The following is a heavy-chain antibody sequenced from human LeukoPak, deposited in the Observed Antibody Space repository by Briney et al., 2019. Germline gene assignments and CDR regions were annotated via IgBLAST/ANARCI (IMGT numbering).Heavy chain of an antibody. J-gene: IGHJ3*02. V-gene: IGHV1-58*02. D-gene: IGHD3-22*01. CDR2: IVVGSGNT. Sequence: GASVKVSCKASGFTFTSSAMQWVRQARGQRLEWIGWIVVGSGNTNYAQKFQERVTITRDMSTSTAYMELSSLRSEDTAVYYCAAIYYYDSSGYDAFDIWGQGTMVTVSS. CDR1: GFTFTSSA. CDR3: AAIYYYDSSGYDAFDI.